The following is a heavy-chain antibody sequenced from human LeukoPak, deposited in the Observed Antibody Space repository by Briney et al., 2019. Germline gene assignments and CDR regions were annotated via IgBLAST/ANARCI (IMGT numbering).Heavy chain of an antibody. D-gene: IGHD2-15*01. CDR3: ARVGCSGGSCYPDY. CDR2: IHYSGDI. CDR1: GASISTSY. Sequence: PSETLSLTCTVSGASISTSYWYWIRQPPGKGLKWIGYIHYSGDINYNPSLKSRVTISAYTSKNQLSLKLSSVTAADTAVYYCARVGCSGGSCYPDYWGQGTLVTVSS. V-gene: IGHV4-59*01. J-gene: IGHJ4*02.